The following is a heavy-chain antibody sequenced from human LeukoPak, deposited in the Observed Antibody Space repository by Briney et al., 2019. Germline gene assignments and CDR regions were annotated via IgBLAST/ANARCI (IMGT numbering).Heavy chain of an antibody. CDR1: GFTFSSYS. CDR3: ASKYQLLWGIDY. Sequence: PGGSLRLSCAASGFTFSSYSMNWVRQAPGKGLEWVSSISSSSSYIYYADSVKGRFTISRDNAKNSLYLQMNNLRAEDTAVYYCASKYQLLWGIDYWGQGTLVTVSS. J-gene: IGHJ4*02. CDR2: ISSSSSYI. D-gene: IGHD2-2*01. V-gene: IGHV3-21*01.